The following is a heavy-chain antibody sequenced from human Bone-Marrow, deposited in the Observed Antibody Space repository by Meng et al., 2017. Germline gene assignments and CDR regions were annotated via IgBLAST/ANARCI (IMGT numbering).Heavy chain of an antibody. Sequence: GGSLRLSCAASGFTLSSYWMSWVRQAPGKGLEWVANIKQDGSEKYYVDSVKGRFTISRDNAKNALYLQMSSLRAEDTAVYYCARDIGGSGSFSDYWGQGTLVTVSS. CDR1: GFTLSSYW. CDR2: IKQDGSEK. J-gene: IGHJ4*02. V-gene: IGHV3-7*01. D-gene: IGHD3-10*01. CDR3: ARDIGGSGSFSDY.